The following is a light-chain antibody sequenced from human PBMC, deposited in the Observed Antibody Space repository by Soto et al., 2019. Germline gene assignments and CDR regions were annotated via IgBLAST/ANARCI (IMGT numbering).Light chain of an antibody. Sequence: DIQMTQSPSSLSPSVGDSVTITCRASQDIKRYLNWYQQIPGKAPKVLIHAASSLQSGVPSRFSGSGSGTDFTLSISSLQPEDFATYYCQQSYNYPKTFGQGTKVEIK. CDR1: QDIKRY. V-gene: IGKV1-39*01. CDR2: AAS. CDR3: QQSYNYPKT. J-gene: IGKJ1*01.